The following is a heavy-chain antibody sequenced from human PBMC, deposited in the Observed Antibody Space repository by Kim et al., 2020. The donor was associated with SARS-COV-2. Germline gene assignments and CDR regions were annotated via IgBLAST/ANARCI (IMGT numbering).Heavy chain of an antibody. Sequence: GGSLRLSCAASGFTFSSYSMNWVRQAPGKGLEWVSYISSSSTIYYADSVKGRFTISRDNAKNSLYLQMNSLRDEDTAVYYCAGAVAGTFYYWGQGTLVTVSS. CDR3: AGAVAGTFYY. D-gene: IGHD6-19*01. CDR1: GFTFSSYS. J-gene: IGHJ4*02. CDR2: ISSSSTI. V-gene: IGHV3-48*02.